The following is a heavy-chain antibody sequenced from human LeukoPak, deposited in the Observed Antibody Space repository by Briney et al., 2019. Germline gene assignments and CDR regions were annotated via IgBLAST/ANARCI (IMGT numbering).Heavy chain of an antibody. J-gene: IGHJ1*01. Sequence: ASVKVSCTASGYTFTDHYIHWVRQAPGQGLEWMGWINPNSGDTNNAQNFQGRVTMTRATSISTINMELRRLTSDDTAVYYCARGGRYYDFWSGYSGAEYFQHWGQGTLVTVSS. CDR2: INPNSGDT. CDR3: ARGGRYYDFWSGYSGAEYFQH. CDR1: GYTFTDHY. D-gene: IGHD3-3*01. V-gene: IGHV1-2*02.